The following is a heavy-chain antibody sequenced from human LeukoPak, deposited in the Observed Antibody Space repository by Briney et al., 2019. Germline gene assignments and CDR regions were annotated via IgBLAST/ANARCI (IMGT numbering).Heavy chain of an antibody. CDR1: GYTFTSYY. Sequence: GSSVKVSCKASGYTFTSYYMHWVRQAPGQGLEWMGIINASGGSTYYADSVKGRFTISRDNSKNTLYLQMNSLRAEDTAVYYCARDVGFGELSHSYWGQGTLVTVSS. V-gene: IGHV1-46*04. D-gene: IGHD3-10*01. J-gene: IGHJ4*02. CDR3: ARDVGFGELSHSY. CDR2: INASGGST.